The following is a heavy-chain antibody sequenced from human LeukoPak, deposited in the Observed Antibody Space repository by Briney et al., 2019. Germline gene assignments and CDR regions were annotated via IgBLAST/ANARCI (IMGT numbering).Heavy chain of an antibody. J-gene: IGHJ4*02. Sequence: GGSLRLSCAASGFSFRSPWMNWVRQAPGKALLWVANIHPEGSQKRFVDSVMGRFTMSKDNVKNSLYLQMNSLRVEDTAVFYCAAWTHRGYNFWGQGTVVTVSS. CDR3: AAWTHRGYNF. CDR1: GFSFRSPW. V-gene: IGHV3-7*01. CDR2: IHPEGSQK. D-gene: IGHD5-24*01.